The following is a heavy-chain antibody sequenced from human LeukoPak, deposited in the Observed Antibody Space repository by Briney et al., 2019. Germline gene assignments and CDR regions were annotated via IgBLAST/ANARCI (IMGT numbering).Heavy chain of an antibody. V-gene: IGHV4-59*01. D-gene: IGHD3-22*01. J-gene: IGHJ3*02. CDR1: GGSISSYY. CDR3: ASNYYDSSGYWDAFDI. Sequence: TSETLSLTCTVSGGSISSYYWSWIRQPPGKGLEWIGYIYYSGSTNYNPSLKSRVTISVDTSKNQFSLKLSSVTAADTAVYYCASNYYDSSGYWDAFDIWGQGTMVTVS. CDR2: IYYSGST.